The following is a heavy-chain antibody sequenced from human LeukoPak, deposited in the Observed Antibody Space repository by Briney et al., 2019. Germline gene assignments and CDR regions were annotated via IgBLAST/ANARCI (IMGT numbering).Heavy chain of an antibody. J-gene: IGHJ4*02. Sequence: SETLSLTCAVYGGSFSGYYWSWIRQPPGKGLEWIGEINHSGSTNYNPSLKSRVTISVDTSKNQFSLKLSSVTAADTAVYYCASHPEHPHQNWGQGTLVTVSS. CDR3: ASHPEHPHQN. CDR1: GGSFSGYY. D-gene: IGHD1/OR15-1a*01. V-gene: IGHV4-34*01. CDR2: INHSGST.